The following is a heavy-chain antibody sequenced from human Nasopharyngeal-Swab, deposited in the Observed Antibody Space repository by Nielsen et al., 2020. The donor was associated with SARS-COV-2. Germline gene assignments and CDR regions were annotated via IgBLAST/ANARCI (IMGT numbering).Heavy chain of an antibody. CDR2: IYYSGST. J-gene: IGHJ6*02. CDR3: ARDLLCGDFYYYYGMDV. Sequence: SETLSLTCTVSGGSVSSGSYYWSWIRQPPGKGLEWIGYIYYSGSTNYNPSLKSRVTISVDTSKNQFSLKLSSVTAADTAVYYCARDLLCGDFYYYYGMDVWGQGTTVTVSS. CDR1: GGSVSSGSYY. D-gene: IGHD4-17*01. V-gene: IGHV4-61*01.